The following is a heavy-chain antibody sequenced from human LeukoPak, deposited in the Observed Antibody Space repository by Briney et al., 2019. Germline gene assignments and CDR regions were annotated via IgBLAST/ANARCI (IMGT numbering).Heavy chain of an antibody. CDR2: FDPEVGQP. CDR1: GHSLSELY. Sequence: ASVKVSCKVSGHSLSELYIHWVRQAPGKGLEWLGGFDPEVGQPVYAQNVQGRVTMTEDISIDIAYMELSSLRSEDTAVYYCARERFPYYYDSSGFRGPADAFDIWGQGTMVTVSS. D-gene: IGHD3-22*01. CDR3: ARERFPYYYDSSGFRGPADAFDI. J-gene: IGHJ3*02. V-gene: IGHV1-24*01.